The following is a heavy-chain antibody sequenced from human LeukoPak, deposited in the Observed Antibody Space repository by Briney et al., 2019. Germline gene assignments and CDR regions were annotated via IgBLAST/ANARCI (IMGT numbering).Heavy chain of an antibody. V-gene: IGHV4-59*12. CDR3: ASPKTTLRYFDL. CDR2: IYPTGST. CDR1: GDSISSYY. J-gene: IGHJ4*02. Sequence: SETLSLTCTVSGDSISSYYWGWIRQPPGKGLEWIGNIYPTGSTNYNPSLKSRVTISVDTSKNQFSLKLSSVTAADTAVYYCASPKTTLRYFDLWGQGTLVTVSS. D-gene: IGHD3-9*01.